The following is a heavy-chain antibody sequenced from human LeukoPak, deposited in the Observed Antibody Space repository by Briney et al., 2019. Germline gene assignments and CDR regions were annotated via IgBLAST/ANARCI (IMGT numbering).Heavy chain of an antibody. CDR1: GYTFTSYD. CDR3: ARGLYGDYRYYYYMDV. CDR2: MNPNSGNT. D-gene: IGHD4-17*01. J-gene: IGHJ6*03. V-gene: IGHV1-8*03. Sequence: ASVKVSCKASGYTFTSYDINWVRQATGQGLEWMGWMNPNSGNTGYAQKFQGRVTITRNTSISTAYMELSSLRSEDTAVYYCARGLYGDYRYYYYMDVWGKGTTVTISS.